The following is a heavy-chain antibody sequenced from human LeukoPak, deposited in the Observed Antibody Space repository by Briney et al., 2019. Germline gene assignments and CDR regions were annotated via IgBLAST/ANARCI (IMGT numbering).Heavy chain of an antibody. Sequence: SETLSLTCTVSGVSISAYYWSWIRQPPGDGLEWIGRIYPGESIYASESTYYNPSLNSRVTMSGDSSKNQISLKLTSVTAADTAVYYCARGSYYYDSSGAFDIWGQGTMSPSLQ. CDR1: GVSISAYY. CDR3: ARGSYYYDSSGAFDI. V-gene: IGHV4-4*07. J-gene: IGHJ3*02. CDR2: IYPGESIYASEST. D-gene: IGHD3-22*01.